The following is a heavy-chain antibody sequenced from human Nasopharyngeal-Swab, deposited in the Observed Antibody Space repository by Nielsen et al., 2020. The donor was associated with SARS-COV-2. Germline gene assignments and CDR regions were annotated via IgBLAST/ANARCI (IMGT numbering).Heavy chain of an antibody. Sequence: ASVKVSCKASGYTFTSYYMHWVRQAPGQGLEWMGIINPSEGSTSYAQKFQGRVTMTRDTSTSTVYMELSSLRSQDTAVYYCARTSDSIAVAGTERYHWFDPWGQGTLVTVSS. V-gene: IGHV1-46*01. J-gene: IGHJ5*02. D-gene: IGHD6-19*01. CDR2: INPSEGST. CDR1: GYTFTSYY. CDR3: ARTSDSIAVAGTERYHWFDP.